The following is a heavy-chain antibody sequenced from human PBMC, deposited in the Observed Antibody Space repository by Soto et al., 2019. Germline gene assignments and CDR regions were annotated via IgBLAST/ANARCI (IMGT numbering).Heavy chain of an antibody. J-gene: IGHJ6*02. V-gene: IGHV3-33*01. D-gene: IGHD5-18*01. CDR3: ARDRQLSSLYGMDV. CDR1: GFTFSSYG. Sequence: QVQLVESGGGVVQPGRSLRLSCAASGFTFSSYGMHWVRQAPGKGLEWVAVIWYDGSNKYYADSVKGRFTISRDNSKNTLYLQMNSLRAEDTAVYYCARDRQLSSLYGMDVWGQGTTVTVSS. CDR2: IWYDGSNK.